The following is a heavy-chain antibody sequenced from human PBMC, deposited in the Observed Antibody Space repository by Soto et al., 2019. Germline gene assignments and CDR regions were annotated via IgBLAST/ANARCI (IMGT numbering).Heavy chain of an antibody. D-gene: IGHD3-16*02. CDR1: GFSFSAFA. CDR3: ARDMGEYIWWDYCSNWFDP. V-gene: IGHV3-23*01. CDR2: LSDNGGTT. Sequence: EVQLLESGGGLVQPGGSLRLSCAASGFSFSAFAMSWVRQAPGRGLEWVSALSDNGGTTHYADSVKGRFTISRDNCKDTMCLQLNSLRVDDTAVYYCARDMGEYIWWDYCSNWFDPWGQGPLVTVSS. J-gene: IGHJ5*02.